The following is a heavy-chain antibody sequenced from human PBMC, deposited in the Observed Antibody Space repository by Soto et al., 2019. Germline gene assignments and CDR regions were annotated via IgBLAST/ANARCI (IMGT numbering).Heavy chain of an antibody. CDR2: IKQDGSEK. CDR3: ARDYLTNEPPYYYDSSGYYFDY. D-gene: IGHD3-22*01. Sequence: GGSLRLSCAASGFTFSSYWMSWVRQAPGKGLEWVANIKQDGSEKYYVDSVKGRFTISRDNAKNSLYLQMNSLRAEDTAVYYCARDYLTNEPPYYYDSSGYYFDYWGQGTLVTVSS. CDR1: GFTFSSYW. J-gene: IGHJ4*02. V-gene: IGHV3-7*01.